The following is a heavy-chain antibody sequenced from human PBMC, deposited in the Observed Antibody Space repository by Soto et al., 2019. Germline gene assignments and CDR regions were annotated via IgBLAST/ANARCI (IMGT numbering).Heavy chain of an antibody. D-gene: IGHD1-26*01. CDR1: GGSISSGDYW. CDR3: GRKSGGDKWYFDV. J-gene: IGHJ2*01. Sequence: QLQLQESGPGLVKPSETLSLTCTVSGGSISSGDYWWAWIRQLPGKELEWIGIGSVYYDGTTHSNPVLQGRGLLSKGPSNNQFSLKLNSGTAADTAPYYCGRKSGGDKWYFDVWGRGTLVTVSS. CDR2: VYYDGTT. V-gene: IGHV4-39*01.